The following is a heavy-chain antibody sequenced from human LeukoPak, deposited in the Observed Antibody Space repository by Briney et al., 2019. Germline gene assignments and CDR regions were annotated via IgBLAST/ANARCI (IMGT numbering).Heavy chain of an antibody. D-gene: IGHD3-22*01. CDR1: GFTFSSYA. CDR3: AKDREIYYYDSSGYYLDY. CDR2: ISRSGGST. V-gene: IGHV3-23*01. Sequence: PGGSLRLSCAASGFTFSSYAMSWVRQAPGRGLEWVSAISRSGGSTYYADSAKGRFTISRDISKNTLYLQMNSLRAEDTAVYYCAKDREIYYYDSSGYYLDYWGQGTLVTVSS. J-gene: IGHJ4*02.